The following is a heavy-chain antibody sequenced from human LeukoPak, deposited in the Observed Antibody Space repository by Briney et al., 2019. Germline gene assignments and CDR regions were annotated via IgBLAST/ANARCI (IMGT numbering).Heavy chain of an antibody. J-gene: IGHJ3*02. V-gene: IGHV4-59*01. CDR1: GGSISSYY. D-gene: IGHD6-19*01. Sequence: ASETLSLTCTVSGGSISSYYWSWIRQPPGKGLEWIGYIYYSGSTNYNPSLKSRVTISVDTSKNQFSLKLSSVTAADTAVCYCARQAVEGSFDIWGQGTMVTVSS. CDR3: ARQAVEGSFDI. CDR2: IYYSGST.